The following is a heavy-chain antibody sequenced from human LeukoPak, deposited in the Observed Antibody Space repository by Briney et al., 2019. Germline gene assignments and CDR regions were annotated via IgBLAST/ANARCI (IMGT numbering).Heavy chain of an antibody. CDR3: ASTAYYDSSGYYYTFDY. J-gene: IGHJ4*02. D-gene: IGHD3-22*01. Sequence: ASVKVSCKASGYTFTGYYMHWVRQAPGQGLEWMGWISAYNGNTNYAQKLQGRVTMTTDTSTSTAYMELRSLRSDDTAVYYCASTAYYDSSGYYYTFDYWGQGTLVTVSS. CDR2: ISAYNGNT. V-gene: IGHV1-18*04. CDR1: GYTFTGYY.